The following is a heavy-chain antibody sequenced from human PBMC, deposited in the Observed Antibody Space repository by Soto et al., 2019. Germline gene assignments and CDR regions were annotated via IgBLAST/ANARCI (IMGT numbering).Heavy chain of an antibody. J-gene: IGHJ6*03. CDR3: AREKCSGGSCYYYYYMDV. CDR1: GGSISSGGYY. CDR2: IYYSGST. D-gene: IGHD2-15*01. Sequence: QVQLQESGPGLVKPSQTLSLTCTVSGGSISSGGYYWSWIRQHPGKGLEWIGYIYYSGSTYYNPSLKSRDTISVDSSKNQFSLKLSSVTAADTAVYYCAREKCSGGSCYYYYYMDVWGKGTTVTVSS. V-gene: IGHV4-31*03.